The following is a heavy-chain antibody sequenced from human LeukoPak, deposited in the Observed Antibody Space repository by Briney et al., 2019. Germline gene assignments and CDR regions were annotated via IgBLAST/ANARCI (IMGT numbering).Heavy chain of an antibody. D-gene: IGHD3-10*01. CDR2: TSYRDYP. V-gene: IGHV4-31*03. CDR3: AREPTQPLRFGEFHPFDN. Sequence: SGTLSLTCTVSGGSIANTEDHWTWIRQHPGKGLEWIGYTSYRDYPDSNPSLKSRVTISLDTSKNQFSLKLRSVTAAGTAVYYCAREPTQPLRFGEFHPFDNWGQGTLVTVSS. J-gene: IGHJ4*02. CDR1: GGSIANTEDH.